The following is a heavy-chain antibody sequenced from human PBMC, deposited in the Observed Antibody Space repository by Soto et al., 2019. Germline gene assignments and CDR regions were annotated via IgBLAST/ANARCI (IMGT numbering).Heavy chain of an antibody. D-gene: IGHD2-2*02. J-gene: IGHJ6*02. CDR1: GGTFSSYA. Sequence: QVQLVQSGAEVKKPGSSVKVSCKASGGTFSSYAISWVRQAPGQGLEWMGWIIPIFGTANYAQKFQGRVTINADESKSTGYMEASSLRSEETAVYYCARERRGYCSSTSCYTGPYYYYYGMDVWGQGTTVTVSS. CDR3: ARERRGYCSSTSCYTGPYYYYYGMDV. CDR2: IIPIFGTA. V-gene: IGHV1-69*01.